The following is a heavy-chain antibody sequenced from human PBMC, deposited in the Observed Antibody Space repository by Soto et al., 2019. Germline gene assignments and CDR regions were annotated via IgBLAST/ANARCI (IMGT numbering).Heavy chain of an antibody. CDR1: GGSFSGYY. CDR2: INHSGST. CDR3: ARVRMVRGVTIQYYYYYGMDV. V-gene: IGHV4-34*01. Sequence: SETLSLTCAVYGGSFSGYYWSWIRQPPGKGLEWIGEINHSGSTNYNPSLKSRVTISVDTSKNQFSLKLSSVTAADTAVYYCARVRMVRGVTIQYYYYYGMDVWGQGTTVTVSS. D-gene: IGHD3-10*01. J-gene: IGHJ6*02.